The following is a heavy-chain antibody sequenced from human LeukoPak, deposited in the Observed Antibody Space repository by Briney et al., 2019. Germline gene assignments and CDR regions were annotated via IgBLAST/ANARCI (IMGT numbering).Heavy chain of an antibody. V-gene: IGHV5-51*01. CDR2: IYPGDSDT. CDR1: GHSFTSFW. CDR3: ARLIAATGTINHGMDV. D-gene: IGHD6-13*01. Sequence: GESLKISCKGSGHSFTSFWIGWVRQMPGKGLERMGIIYPGDSDTRYSPSFQGQVTISADKSITTAYLQWSSLKASDTAIYYCARLIAATGTINHGMDVWGQGTTVTVSS. J-gene: IGHJ6*02.